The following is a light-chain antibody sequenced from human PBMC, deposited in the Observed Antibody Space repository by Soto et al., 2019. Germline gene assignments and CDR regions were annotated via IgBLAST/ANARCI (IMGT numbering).Light chain of an antibody. CDR2: DAS. CDR1: QSVSSY. V-gene: IGKV3-11*01. J-gene: IGKJ5*01. CDR3: QQRSNWPRT. Sequence: ETVLTQSPATLSLSPGAQAPLSCRASQSVSSYLAWYQQKPGQAPRLLIYDASNRATGIPARFSGSGSGTDFTLTISSLEPEDSAVYYCQQRSNWPRTFGQGTRLEIK.